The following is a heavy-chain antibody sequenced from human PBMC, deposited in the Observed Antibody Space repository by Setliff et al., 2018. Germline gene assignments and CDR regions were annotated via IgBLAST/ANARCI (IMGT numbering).Heavy chain of an antibody. CDR1: GFTFSTYW. D-gene: IGHD3-10*01. V-gene: IGHV3-7*01. CDR3: ARPGRSNYWDSFDY. Sequence: PGGSLRLSCAASGFTFSTYWMSWVRQAPGKGLEWVANINQHGSEKYYVDSVKGRFTISRDNAKKSLDLQMNSLRVDDTAVYYCARPGRSNYWDSFDYWGQGILVTVSS. J-gene: IGHJ4*02. CDR2: INQHGSEK.